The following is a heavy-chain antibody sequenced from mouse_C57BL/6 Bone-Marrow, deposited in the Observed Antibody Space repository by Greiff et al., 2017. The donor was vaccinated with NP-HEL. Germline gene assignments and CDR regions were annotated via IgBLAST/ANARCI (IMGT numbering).Heavy chain of an antibody. CDR3: ARWGYGNYGYYAMDY. D-gene: IGHD2-1*01. J-gene: IGHJ4*01. CDR2: IYPRSGNT. CDR1: GYTFTSYG. V-gene: IGHV1-81*01. Sequence: VQLQQSGAELARPGASVKLSCKASGYTFTSYGISWVKQRTGQGLEWIGEIYPRSGNTYYTEKFKGKATLTADKSSSTAYMELRSLTSEDSAVYFCARWGYGNYGYYAMDYWGQGTSVTVSS.